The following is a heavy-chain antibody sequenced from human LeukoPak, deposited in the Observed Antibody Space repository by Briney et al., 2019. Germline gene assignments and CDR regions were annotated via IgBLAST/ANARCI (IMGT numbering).Heavy chain of an antibody. CDR1: GYTFYDYY. D-gene: IGHD2-15*01. CDR3: TRGGCSGGSCYSSWFDP. J-gene: IGHJ5*02. V-gene: IGHV1-2*02. Sequence: ASVKVSCKASGYTFYDYYIHWVRRAPGQELEWMGWIDPNSGVRNYAQKFQGRVTMTRDTSTSTAYMDLSSLTFDDTAVYYCTRGGCSGGSCYSSWFDPWGQGTLVTVSS. CDR2: IDPNSGVR.